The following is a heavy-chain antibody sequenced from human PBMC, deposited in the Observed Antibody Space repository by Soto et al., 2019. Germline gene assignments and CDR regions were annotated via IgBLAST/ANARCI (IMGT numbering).Heavy chain of an antibody. D-gene: IGHD3-22*01. CDR2: IIAINGTT. V-gene: IGHV1-69*05. CDR3: ARVRPYDSSGYHFPGDSFDM. J-gene: IGHJ3*02. Sequence: GASVKVSSKASGYTFTSYCISWVRHAPGQGLEWMGGIIAINGTTNYAQKFQGRVTITTDESTSTAYMELSSLRSEDTAVYYCARVRPYDSSGYHFPGDSFDMWGQGTMVTVSS. CDR1: GYTFTSYC.